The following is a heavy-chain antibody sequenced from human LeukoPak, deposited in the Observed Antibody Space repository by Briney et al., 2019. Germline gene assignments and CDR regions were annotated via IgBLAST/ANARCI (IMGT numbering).Heavy chain of an antibody. V-gene: IGHV3-7*01. CDR2: IKQDGSEK. CDR3: ARVGYDFWSGYYNPYYFDY. D-gene: IGHD3-3*01. Sequence: GGSLRLSCAASGFTFSSYWMSWVRQAPGKGLEWVANIKQDGSEKYYVDSVKGRFTISRDNAKNSLYLQMNSLRAEDMAVYYCARVGYDFWSGYYNPYYFDYWGQGTLVTVSS. CDR1: GFTFSSYW. J-gene: IGHJ4*02.